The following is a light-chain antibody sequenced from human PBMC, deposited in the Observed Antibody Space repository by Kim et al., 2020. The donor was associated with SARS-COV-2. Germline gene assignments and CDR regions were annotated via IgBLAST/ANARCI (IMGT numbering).Light chain of an antibody. J-gene: IGKJ4*01. CDR2: GAS. CDR3: QQYNDWPLLT. Sequence: IVMTQSPATLSVSPGERVTLSCRASQSVRNNLAWYQQRPGQAPRLLIYGASTRATDISARFSGSGSGTEFTLTIRSLQSEDFAVYYWQQYNDWPLLTFGGGTKRRS. CDR1: QSVRNN. V-gene: IGKV3-15*01.